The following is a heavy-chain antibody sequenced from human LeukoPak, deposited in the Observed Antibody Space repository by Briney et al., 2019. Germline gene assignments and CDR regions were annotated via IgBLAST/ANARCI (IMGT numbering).Heavy chain of an antibody. CDR1: GFTFSSYW. V-gene: IGHV3-7*01. Sequence: GGSLRLSCAASGFTFSSYWMSWVRQAPGKGLEWVANIKQDGSEKYYVDSVKGRFTISRDNAKNSLYLQMNSLRAEDTAVYYCARYYGDYYYYYYMDVWGKGTTVTISS. J-gene: IGHJ6*03. CDR3: ARYYGDYYYYYYMDV. CDR2: IKQDGSEK. D-gene: IGHD4-17*01.